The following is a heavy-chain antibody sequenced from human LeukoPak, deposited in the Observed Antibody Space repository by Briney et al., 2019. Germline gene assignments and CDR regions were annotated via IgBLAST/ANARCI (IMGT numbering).Heavy chain of an antibody. CDR3: ARHCGGDCYSGLWFDP. CDR2: IYYSGST. Sequence: SQTLSLTCTVSGGSISSGDYYWSWIRQPPGTGLEWIGYIYYSGSTYYNPSLKSRVTISVDTSRNQFSLKPSSVTAADTAVYYCARHCGGDCYSGLWFDPWGQGTLVTVSS. D-gene: IGHD2-21*02. J-gene: IGHJ5*02. CDR1: GGSISSGDYY. V-gene: IGHV4-30-4*01.